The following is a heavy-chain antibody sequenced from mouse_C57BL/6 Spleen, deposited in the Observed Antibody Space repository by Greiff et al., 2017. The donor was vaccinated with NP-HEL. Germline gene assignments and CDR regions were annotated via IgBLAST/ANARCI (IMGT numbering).Heavy chain of an antibody. Sequence: EVHLVESGEGLVKPGGSLKLSCAASGFTFSSYAMSWVRQTPEKRLEWVAYISSGGDYIYYADTVKGRFTISRDNARNTLYLQMSSLKSEDTAMYYCTRDGGSFYYGNYEAWFAYWGQGTLVTVSA. CDR1: GFTFSSYA. CDR2: ISSGGDYI. CDR3: TRDGGSFYYGNYEAWFAY. D-gene: IGHD2-1*01. V-gene: IGHV5-9-1*02. J-gene: IGHJ3*01.